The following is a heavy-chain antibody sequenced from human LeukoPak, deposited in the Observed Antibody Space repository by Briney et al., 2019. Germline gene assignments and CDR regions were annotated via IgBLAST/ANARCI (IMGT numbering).Heavy chain of an antibody. CDR2: MNPNSGNT. Sequence: ASVKVSCKASGYTFTSYDINWVRQATGPGLEWMGWMNPNSGNTGYAQKFQGRVTMTRNTSISTAYMELSSLRSEDTAVYYCARGTIRSSTSCYFYWGQGTLVTVSS. CDR3: ARGTIRSSTSCYFY. J-gene: IGHJ4*02. CDR1: GYTFTSYD. D-gene: IGHD2-2*01. V-gene: IGHV1-8*01.